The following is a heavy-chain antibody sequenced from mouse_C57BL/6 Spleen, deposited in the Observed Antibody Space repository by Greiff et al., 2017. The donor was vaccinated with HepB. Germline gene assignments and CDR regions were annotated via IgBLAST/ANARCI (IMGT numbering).Heavy chain of an antibody. CDR1: GYAFSSSW. J-gene: IGHJ2*01. Sequence: QVQLKESGPELVKPGASVKISCKASGYAFSSSWMNWVKQRPGKGLEWIGRIYPGDGDTNYNGKFKGKATLTADKSSSTAYMQLSSLTSEDSAVYFCARENSNYDFDYWGQGTTLTVSS. CDR3: ARENSNYDFDY. V-gene: IGHV1-82*01. CDR2: IYPGDGDT. D-gene: IGHD2-5*01.